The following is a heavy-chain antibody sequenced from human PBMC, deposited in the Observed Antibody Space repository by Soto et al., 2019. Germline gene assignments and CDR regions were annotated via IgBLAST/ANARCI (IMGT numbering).Heavy chain of an antibody. CDR1: GFILTRYG. V-gene: IGHV3-21*06. Sequence: GSLRLSCSSSGFILTRYGVNLVRQAPGEGLEWVSSISSTTNYIYYGESMKGRFTISRDNAKNSLYLEMNSLRAEDTAVYYCARESEDLTSNFDVWGPGALVTVSS. CDR3: ARESEDLTSNFDV. J-gene: IGHJ4*02. CDR2: ISSTTNYI.